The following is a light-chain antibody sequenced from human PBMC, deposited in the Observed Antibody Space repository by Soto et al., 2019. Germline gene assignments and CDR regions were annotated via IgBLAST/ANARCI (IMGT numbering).Light chain of an antibody. CDR3: QQSYSDRQT. V-gene: IGKV1-39*01. CDR1: QTVKNY. CDR2: AAS. Sequence: DIQLTQSPSSLSASVGDTVTITCRAGQTVKNYLNWYQLKPGKVPKLLIYAASSLQNGVPARFVGGASVTDFTLIIITLQPEVFATYYCQQSYSDRQTFGQGTKLEI. J-gene: IGKJ2*01.